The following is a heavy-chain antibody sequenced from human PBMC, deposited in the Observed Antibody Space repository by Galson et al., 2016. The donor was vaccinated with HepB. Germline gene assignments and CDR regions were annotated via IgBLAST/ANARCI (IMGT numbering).Heavy chain of an antibody. D-gene: IGHD6-19*01. Sequence: SVKVSCKASGYTFTDYYMHWVRQAPGQGLEWMGWINPNTGVTDYAQKFQGRVTMTRDTSIRTVFMELSSLKSDTTAVYYCAREGGSSGWYGGHFDSWGQGTLVTVSS. CDR3: AREGGSSGWYGGHFDS. J-gene: IGHJ4*02. V-gene: IGHV1-2*02. CDR1: GYTFTDYY. CDR2: INPNTGVT.